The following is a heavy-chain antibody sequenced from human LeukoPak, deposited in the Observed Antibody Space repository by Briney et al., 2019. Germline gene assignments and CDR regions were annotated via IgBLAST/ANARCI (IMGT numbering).Heavy chain of an antibody. D-gene: IGHD1-26*01. V-gene: IGHV5-51*01. J-gene: IGHJ5*02. Sequence: GESLKISCRGSGYSFTSYWIGWVRQMPGKGLEWMGNICPGDSDTRYSPSFQGQVTISADKSISTAYLQWSSLKASDTAMYYCARLASGNYYNWFDPWGQGTLVTVSS. CDR1: GYSFTSYW. CDR3: ARLASGNYYNWFDP. CDR2: ICPGDSDT.